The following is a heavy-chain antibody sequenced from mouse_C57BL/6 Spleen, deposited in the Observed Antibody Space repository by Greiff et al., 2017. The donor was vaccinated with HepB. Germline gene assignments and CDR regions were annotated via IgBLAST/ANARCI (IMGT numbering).Heavy chain of an antibody. D-gene: IGHD1-1*01. V-gene: IGHV1-42*01. CDR3: ARRLRSYHWYFDV. CDR2: INPSTGGT. J-gene: IGHJ1*03. CDR1: GYSFTGYY. Sequence: VQLQQSGPELVKPGASVKISCKASGYSFTGYYMNWVKQSPEKSLEWIGEINPSTGGTTYNQKFKAKATLTVDKSSSTAYMQLKSLTSEDSAVYYCARRLRSYHWYFDVWGTGTTVTVSS.